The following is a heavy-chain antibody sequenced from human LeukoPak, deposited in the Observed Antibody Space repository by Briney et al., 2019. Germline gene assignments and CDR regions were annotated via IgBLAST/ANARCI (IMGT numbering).Heavy chain of an antibody. D-gene: IGHD6-13*01. CDR2: ISGSGGTT. CDR1: GFTFSSYA. Sequence: PGGSLRLSCAASGFTFSSYAMSWVRQAPGKGLEWVSAISGSGGTTYYADSVKGRFTISRDNSKNTLYLQMNSLRVEDTAVYYCAKAFYSSSWYSLFDYWGQGTLVTVSS. CDR3: AKAFYSSSWYSLFDY. J-gene: IGHJ4*02. V-gene: IGHV3-23*01.